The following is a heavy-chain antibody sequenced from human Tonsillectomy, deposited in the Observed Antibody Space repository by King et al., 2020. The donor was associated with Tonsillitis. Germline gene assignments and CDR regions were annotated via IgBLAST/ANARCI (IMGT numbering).Heavy chain of an antibody. D-gene: IGHD6-19*01. Sequence: QLVQSGAEVRKPGASVKVSCKASGYTFTGYYMHWVRQAPGQGLEWMGWINPNTGGTDYGQKFQGRVSVTRDTSIRPAYMELSRLRSDDTAVYYCSRDGSTGWLADWGQGTLVTVSS. CDR2: INPNTGGT. J-gene: IGHJ4*02. CDR1: GYTFTGYY. V-gene: IGHV1-2*02. CDR3: SRDGSTGWLAD.